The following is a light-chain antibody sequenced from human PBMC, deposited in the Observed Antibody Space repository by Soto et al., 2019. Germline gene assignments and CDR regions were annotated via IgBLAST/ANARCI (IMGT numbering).Light chain of an antibody. J-gene: IGKJ1*01. CDR1: QSIRTD. CDR3: QQYNNWPPWT. Sequence: DIVMTHSPATLSVSPWEMATLSCRASQSIRTDLAWYQQKSGQGPRLLIYDASTRATGIPARFSGSGSGTEFTLTISSLQSEDFAVYYCQQYNNWPPWTFGHGTKVDIK. V-gene: IGKV3D-15*01. CDR2: DAS.